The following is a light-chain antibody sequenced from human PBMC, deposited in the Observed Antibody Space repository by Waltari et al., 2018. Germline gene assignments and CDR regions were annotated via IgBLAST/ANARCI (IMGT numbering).Light chain of an antibody. CDR2: STS. CDR1: SGTVASHYY. Sequence: QTVVTQEPSLTVSPGGTVTLTCASSSGTVASHYYPNWFQQKPGQPPRALIYSTSRSHAWTPARFSGSLLGGKAALTLSGVQPEDEADYYCLLYYGGPQPWVFGGGTKLTVL. CDR3: LLYYGGPQPWV. J-gene: IGLJ3*02. V-gene: IGLV7-43*01.